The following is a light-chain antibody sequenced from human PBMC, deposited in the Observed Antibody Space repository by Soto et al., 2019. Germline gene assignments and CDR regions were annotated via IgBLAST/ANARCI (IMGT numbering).Light chain of an antibody. CDR1: QSIFSNY. V-gene: IGKV3-20*01. Sequence: EVMLTQSPGTLSLSPGERATLSCRASQSIFSNYLAWYQQKSGQAPRLLIYGASNRATGIPDRFSGSGSGTDFRVSVIRLEPEGFAAYYCQQKGTSHRPFGQGTKVEFK. CDR2: GAS. J-gene: IGKJ1*01. CDR3: QQKGTSHRP.